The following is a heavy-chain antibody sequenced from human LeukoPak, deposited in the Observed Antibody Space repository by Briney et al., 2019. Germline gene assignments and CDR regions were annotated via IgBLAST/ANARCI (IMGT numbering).Heavy chain of an antibody. D-gene: IGHD3-16*02. J-gene: IGHJ4*02. CDR3: ARDSLNDYVWGSYRFDY. V-gene: IGHV1-2*02. CDR2: INPNSGGT. Sequence: ASVKVSCKASGYTFTGYYMHWVRQAPGQGLEWMGWINPNSGGTNYAQKFQGRVTMTRDTSISTAYMELSRLRSDDTAVYYCARDSLNDYVWGSYRFDYWGQGTLVTVSS. CDR1: GYTFTGYY.